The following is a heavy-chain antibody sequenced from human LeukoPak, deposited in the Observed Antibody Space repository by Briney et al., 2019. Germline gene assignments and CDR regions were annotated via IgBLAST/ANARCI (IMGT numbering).Heavy chain of an antibody. CDR2: INAGNGNT. D-gene: IGHD1-26*01. J-gene: IGHJ3*02. V-gene: IGHV1-3*01. CDR3: ARVHSGSYTGGAFDI. Sequence: ASVKVSCKASGYTFTSYAMHWVRQAPGQRLEWMGWINAGNGNTKYSQKFQGRVTITRDTSASTAYMELSSLRSEDTAVYYCARVHSGSYTGGAFDIWGQGTMVTVSS. CDR1: GYTFTSYA.